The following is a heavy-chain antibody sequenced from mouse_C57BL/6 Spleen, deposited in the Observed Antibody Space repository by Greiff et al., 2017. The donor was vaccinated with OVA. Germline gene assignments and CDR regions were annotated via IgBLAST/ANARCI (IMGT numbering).Heavy chain of an antibody. J-gene: IGHJ4*01. D-gene: IGHD1-1*01. CDR3: ARSLHYDGRGAMDY. Sequence: QVQLQQPGAELVMPGASVKLSCKASGYTFTSYWMHWVKQRPGQGLEWIGEIDPSDSYTNYNQKFKGKSTLTVDKSCSTAYMQLSSLTSEDSAVYDCARSLHYDGRGAMDYWGQGTSVTVSS. CDR1: GYTFTSYW. CDR2: IDPSDSYT. V-gene: IGHV1-69*01.